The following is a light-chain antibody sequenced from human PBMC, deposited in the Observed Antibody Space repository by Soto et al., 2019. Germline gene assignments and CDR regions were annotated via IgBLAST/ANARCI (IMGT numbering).Light chain of an antibody. J-gene: IGLJ3*02. CDR2: EVY. Sequence: QSALTQPASVSGSPGQSISISCTGATSDVGGYNYVSWYQQHPGKAPKLVIYEVYHRPSGVPNRFSGSTSDNTASLTISGLQAEDEADYYCSSYTSVTTRVFGGGTKVTVL. CDR3: SSYTSVTTRV. V-gene: IGLV2-14*01. CDR1: TSDVGGYNY.